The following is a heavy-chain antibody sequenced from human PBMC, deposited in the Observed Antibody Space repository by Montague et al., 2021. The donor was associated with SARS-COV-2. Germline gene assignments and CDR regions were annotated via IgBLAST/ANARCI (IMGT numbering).Heavy chain of an antibody. V-gene: IGHV4-39*07. D-gene: IGHD3-10*01. CDR3: ARDDIVLQGVTKGMDV. J-gene: IGHJ6*02. CDR2: MYYSGST. CDR1: GGSLSSSNYY. Sequence: SETLSLTCTVSGGSLSSSNYYWGWIRQPPGNWLEWIGNMYYSGSTYYNPSLKSRVTISIDTSKNQFSLKLSSVTAADTAVYYCARDDIVLQGVTKGMDVWGQGTTVTVS.